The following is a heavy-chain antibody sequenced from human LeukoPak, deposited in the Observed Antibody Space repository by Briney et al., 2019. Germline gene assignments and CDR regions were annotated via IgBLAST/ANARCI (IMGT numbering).Heavy chain of an antibody. CDR3: ASVGQVVPAAQFDY. CDR1: GFTFSSYS. Sequence: GGSLRLSCAASGFTFSSYSMNWVRQAPGKGLEWVSSISSSSSYIYYADSVKGRFTISRDNAKNSLYLQMNSLRAEGTAVYYCASVGQVVPAAQFDYWGQGTLVTVSS. V-gene: IGHV3-21*01. CDR2: ISSSSSYI. J-gene: IGHJ4*02. D-gene: IGHD2-2*01.